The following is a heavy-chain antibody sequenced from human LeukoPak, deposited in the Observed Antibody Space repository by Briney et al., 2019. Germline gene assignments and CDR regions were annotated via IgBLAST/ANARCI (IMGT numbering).Heavy chain of an antibody. CDR3: AKGPGRYYDSSGYIDY. CDR2: ISGSGGST. D-gene: IGHD3-22*01. CDR1: GFTFSSYA. J-gene: IGHJ4*02. Sequence: PGGSLRLSCAASGFTFSSYAMSWVRRAPGKGLEWVSAISGSGGSTYYADSVKGRFTISRDNSKNTLYLQMNSLRAEDTAVYYCAKGPGRYYDSSGYIDYWGQGTLVTVSS. V-gene: IGHV3-23*01.